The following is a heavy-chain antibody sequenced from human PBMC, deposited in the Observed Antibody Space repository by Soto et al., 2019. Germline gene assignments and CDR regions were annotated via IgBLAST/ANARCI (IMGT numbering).Heavy chain of an antibody. D-gene: IGHD6-13*01. CDR3: ARLGSSSWYGGGYYYYYGMDV. J-gene: IGHJ6*02. Sequence: GESLKISCKGSGYSFTSYWIGWVRQMPGKGLEWMGIIYPGDSDTRYSPSFQGQVTISADKSISTAYLQWSSLKASDTAMYYCARLGSSSWYGGGYYYYYGMDVWGQGTTVTVSS. CDR1: GYSFTSYW. CDR2: IYPGDSDT. V-gene: IGHV5-51*01.